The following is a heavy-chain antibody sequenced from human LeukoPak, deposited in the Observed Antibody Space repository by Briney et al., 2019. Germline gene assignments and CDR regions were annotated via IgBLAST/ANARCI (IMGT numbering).Heavy chain of an antibody. CDR2: INHSGST. D-gene: IGHD6-19*01. CDR1: GGSFSGYY. V-gene: IGHV4-34*01. Sequence: SETLSLTCAVFGGSFSGYYWSWIRQPPGKGLEWIGEINHSGSTNYNPSLKNRVTMSVDTSKNQFSLKLSSVTAADTAVYYCARSLSSGWFPFDYWGQGTLVTVSS. CDR3: ARSLSSGWFPFDY. J-gene: IGHJ4*02.